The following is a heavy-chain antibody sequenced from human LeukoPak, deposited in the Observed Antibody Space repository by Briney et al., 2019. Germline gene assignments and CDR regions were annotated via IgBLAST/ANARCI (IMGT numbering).Heavy chain of an antibody. CDR3: AKARAGIAAAGNLCYFDY. V-gene: IGHV3-23*01. Sequence: GGSLRLSCAASGFTFSSYAMSWVRQAPGKGLEWVSAISGSGGSTYYADSVKGRFTISRDNSKNTLYLQMNSLRAEDTAVYYCAKARAGIAAAGNLCYFDYWGQGTLGTVSS. D-gene: IGHD6-13*01. J-gene: IGHJ4*02. CDR2: ISGSGGST. CDR1: GFTFSSYA.